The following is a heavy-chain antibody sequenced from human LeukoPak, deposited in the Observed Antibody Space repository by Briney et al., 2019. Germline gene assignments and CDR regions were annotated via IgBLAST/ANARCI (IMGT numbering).Heavy chain of an antibody. CDR1: GCSISSFY. D-gene: IGHD6-13*01. Sequence: SETLSLTCTVSGCSISSFYWSWIRQPPGKGLEWIGYIHTSGSTNYNPSLKSRVTISVDTSKNQFSLKLSTVTAADTAVYYCASHSIAAAGGYYFDYWGQGTLVTVSS. CDR2: IHTSGST. CDR3: ASHSIAAAGGYYFDY. J-gene: IGHJ4*02. V-gene: IGHV4-4*09.